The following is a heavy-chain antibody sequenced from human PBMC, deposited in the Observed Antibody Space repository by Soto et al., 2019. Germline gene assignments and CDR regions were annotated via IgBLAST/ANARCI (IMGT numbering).Heavy chain of an antibody. CDR3: ATSRKGYNWNYFDH. CDR1: GASISGSYYY. CDR2: VFYTGFT. D-gene: IGHD1-20*01. V-gene: IGHV4-39*01. Sequence: SETLSLTCAVSGASISGSYYYWAWLRQSPGKGPEWIGSVFYTGFTSYNPSLESRVSVSVDTSKSRFSLKLSAVTAADTAVYYCATSRKGYNWNYFDHWGQGALVTVSS. J-gene: IGHJ4*02.